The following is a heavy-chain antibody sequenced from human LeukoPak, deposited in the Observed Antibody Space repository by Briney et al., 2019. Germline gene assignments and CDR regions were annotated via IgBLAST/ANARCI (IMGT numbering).Heavy chain of an antibody. CDR3: VSALWFGELYPNH. D-gene: IGHD3-10*01. J-gene: IGHJ5*02. Sequence: GESLKISCKGSGYSFTSYWIGWVRQMPGKGLEWMGIIYPGDSDTRYSPSFQGQVTISADKSISTAYLQWSSLKASDTAMYYCVSALWFGELYPNHWGQGTLVTVSS. CDR1: GYSFTSYW. CDR2: IYPGDSDT. V-gene: IGHV5-51*01.